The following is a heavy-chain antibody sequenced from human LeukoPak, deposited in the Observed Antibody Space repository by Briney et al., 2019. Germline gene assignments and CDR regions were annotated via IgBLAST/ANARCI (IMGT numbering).Heavy chain of an antibody. CDR3: VRERETTGPGSFDY. D-gene: IGHD4-11*01. CDR2: ISDKGGNT. Sequence: GGSLRLSCAASGFTFSSYDMHWVRQAPGKGLEYVASISDKGGNTYYPNSVKGRFTISRDNSKMTLFLQMGSLRAEDTAMYYCVRERETTGPGSFDYWGQGTLVTVSS. CDR1: GFTFSSYD. J-gene: IGHJ4*02. V-gene: IGHV3-64*01.